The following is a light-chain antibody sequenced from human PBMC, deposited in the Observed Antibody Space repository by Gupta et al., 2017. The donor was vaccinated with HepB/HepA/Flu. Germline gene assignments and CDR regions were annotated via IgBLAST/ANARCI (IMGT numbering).Light chain of an antibody. CDR2: DAS. V-gene: IGKV3-11*01. CDR1: QSVRSY. CDR3: QQRSSWPLT. Sequence: DIVLTQSTATLSLSPGERATLSCRASQSVRSYLAWYQQKPGKAPRLLIYDASGRATGIPARFSGSGSGTDFTLTISSLEPEDFAVYYCQQRSSWPLTFGGGTKVEIK. J-gene: IGKJ4*01.